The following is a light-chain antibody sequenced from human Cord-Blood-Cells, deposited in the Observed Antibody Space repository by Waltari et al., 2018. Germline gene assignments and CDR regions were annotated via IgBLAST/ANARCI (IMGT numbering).Light chain of an antibody. J-gene: IGLJ3*02. CDR1: SLRSYY. CDR3: NCRDSSDNQRV. V-gene: IGLV3-19*01. Sequence: SSELTQDPAVSVALGQTVRITCQGDSLRSYYASWYQQKPGQPPALVTYGKNNRPSGIPDPFSDSSSRNTASLAISGAHAEDEAYYFCNCRDSSDNQRVFGGGTKLTVL. CDR2: GKN.